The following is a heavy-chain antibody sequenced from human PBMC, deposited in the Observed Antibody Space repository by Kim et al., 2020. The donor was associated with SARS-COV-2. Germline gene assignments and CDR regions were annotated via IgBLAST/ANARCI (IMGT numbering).Heavy chain of an antibody. CDR3: ARGPRYPMLMYYYYAMDV. D-gene: IGHD2-2*01. CDR2: INHSGST. J-gene: IGHJ6*04. CDR1: GGSFSGFY. V-gene: IGHV4-34*01. Sequence: SETLSLTCAVYGGSFSGFYWSWIRQPPGKGLEWIGEINHSGSTKHNPSLKSRVTISVDTSKNQFSLKLSSVTAADTAVYYCARGPRYPMLMYYYYAMDVWGEGSTVTVSA.